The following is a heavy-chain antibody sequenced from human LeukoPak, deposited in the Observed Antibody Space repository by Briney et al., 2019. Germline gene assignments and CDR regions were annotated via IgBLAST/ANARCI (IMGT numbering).Heavy chain of an antibody. Sequence: SETLSLTCTVSGGSISSNGYYWGWIRQPPGKGLERIGSIYYSGTTYYNPSLKSRVTISVDTSKNQFSLKLSSVTAADTAVYYCARLLYCFNGVCFNWFDPWGQGTLVTVSS. J-gene: IGHJ5*02. CDR2: IYYSGTT. CDR3: ARLLYCFNGVCFNWFDP. CDR1: GGSISSNGYY. D-gene: IGHD2-8*01. V-gene: IGHV4-39*01.